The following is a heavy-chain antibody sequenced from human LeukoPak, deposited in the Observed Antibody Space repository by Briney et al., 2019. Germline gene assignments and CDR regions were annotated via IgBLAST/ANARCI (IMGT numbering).Heavy chain of an antibody. CDR3: ATTVRGVIKGGPYYMDV. Sequence: SVKVSCKASGGTFSSYAISWVRQAPGQGLEWMGGIIPIFGTANYAQKFQGRVTITADESTSTAYMELSSLRSEDTAVYYCATTVRGVIKGGPYYMDVWGKGTTVTVSS. V-gene: IGHV1-69*01. CDR1: GGTFSSYA. CDR2: IIPIFGTA. J-gene: IGHJ6*03. D-gene: IGHD3-10*01.